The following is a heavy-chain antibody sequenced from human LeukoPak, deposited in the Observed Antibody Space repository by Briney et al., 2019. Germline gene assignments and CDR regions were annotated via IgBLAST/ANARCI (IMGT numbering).Heavy chain of an antibody. J-gene: IGHJ5*02. D-gene: IGHD4/OR15-4a*01. V-gene: IGHV3-23*01. Sequence: GGSLRLSCAASGFTFSIYAMSWVRQAPGKGLEWVSSISGSGGNTYYADSAKGRFSISRDNSKNTLHLQMNSLRAEDTAIYYCAKDPEYGGKSDGLIGWFDTWGQGTQVTVSS. CDR3: AKDPEYGGKSDGLIGWFDT. CDR2: ISGSGGNT. CDR1: GFTFSIYA.